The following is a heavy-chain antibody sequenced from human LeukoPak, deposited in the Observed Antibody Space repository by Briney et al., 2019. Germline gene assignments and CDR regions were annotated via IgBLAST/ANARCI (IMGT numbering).Heavy chain of an antibody. CDR1: GYTFTSYG. Sequence: ASVKVSCKASGYTFTSYGISWVRQAPGQGLEWMGWISAYNGNTNYAQKLQGRVTMTTDTSTSTAYMELRNLRSDDTAVYYCARRSSKGVLAARYYYYYMDVWGKGTTVTVSS. V-gene: IGHV1-18*01. CDR3: ARRSSKGVLAARYYYYYMDV. CDR2: ISAYNGNT. D-gene: IGHD2-2*01. J-gene: IGHJ6*03.